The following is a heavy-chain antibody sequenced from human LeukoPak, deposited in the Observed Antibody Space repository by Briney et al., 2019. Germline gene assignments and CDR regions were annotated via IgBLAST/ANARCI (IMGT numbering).Heavy chain of an antibody. CDR1: GFTFSSYG. CDR3: AGAMRSGYDY. J-gene: IGHJ4*02. CDR2: ISSSSDSI. D-gene: IGHD5-12*01. V-gene: IGHV3-48*02. Sequence: GGSLRLSCAASGFTFSSYGMNWVRQAPGKRLEWVSYISSSSDSIYYADSVKGRFTISRDNAENSLYLQMNSLRDEDAAVYYCAGAMRSGYDYWGQGTLVTVSS.